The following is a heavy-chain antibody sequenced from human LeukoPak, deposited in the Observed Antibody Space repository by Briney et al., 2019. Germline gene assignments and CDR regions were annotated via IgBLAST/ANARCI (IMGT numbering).Heavy chain of an antibody. Sequence: SGGSLRPSXAASGFTFSSYWMSWVRQAPGKGLEWGANIKQDGSEKYYVDSVKGRFTISRDNAKNSLYLQMNSLRAEDTAVYYCARVGYSYGPPRYFDYWGQGTLVTVSS. D-gene: IGHD5-18*01. CDR3: ARVGYSYGPPRYFDY. CDR1: GFTFSSYW. V-gene: IGHV3-7*01. J-gene: IGHJ4*02. CDR2: IKQDGSEK.